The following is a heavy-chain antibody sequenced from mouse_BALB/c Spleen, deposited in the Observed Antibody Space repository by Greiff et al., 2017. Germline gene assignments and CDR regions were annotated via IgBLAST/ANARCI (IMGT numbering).Heavy chain of an antibody. V-gene: IGHV3-2*02. CDR2: ISYSGST. CDR3: ASVYYRYGGYYFDY. D-gene: IGHD2-14*01. J-gene: IGHJ2*01. Sequence: EVQRVESGPGLVKPSQSLSLTCTVTGYSITSDYAWNWIRQFPGNKLEWMGYISYSGSTSYNPSLKSRISITRDTSKNQFFLQLNSVTTEDTATYYCASVYYRYGGYYFDYWGQGTTLTVSS. CDR1: GYSITSDYA.